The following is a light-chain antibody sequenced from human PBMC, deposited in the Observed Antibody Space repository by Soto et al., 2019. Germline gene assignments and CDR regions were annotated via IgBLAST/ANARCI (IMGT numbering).Light chain of an antibody. CDR2: WAS. V-gene: IGKV4-1*01. CDR1: QSVLRSSNNKNY. Sequence: DIVMTQSPDSLPVSLGERATINCKSSQSVLRSSNNKNYLAWFQQKPGQPPKLLVYWASTRDSGVPDRFVGSGSGTDFSLTISSLQAEDVAVYFCQQYFTTPFTFGQRTNLQI. J-gene: IGKJ2*01. CDR3: QQYFTTPFT.